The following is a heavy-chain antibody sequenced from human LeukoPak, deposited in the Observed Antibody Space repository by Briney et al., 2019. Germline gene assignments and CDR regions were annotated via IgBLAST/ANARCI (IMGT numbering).Heavy chain of an antibody. Sequence: GGFLRLSCAASGFTFSSYAMSWVRQAPGKGLEWVSAISGSGGSTYYADSVKGRFTISRDNSKNTLYLQMISLRAEDTAVYYCASRITMIVVVMAFDYWGQGTLVTVSS. CDR3: ASRITMIVVVMAFDY. V-gene: IGHV3-23*01. CDR2: ISGSGGST. CDR1: GFTFSSYA. D-gene: IGHD3-22*01. J-gene: IGHJ4*02.